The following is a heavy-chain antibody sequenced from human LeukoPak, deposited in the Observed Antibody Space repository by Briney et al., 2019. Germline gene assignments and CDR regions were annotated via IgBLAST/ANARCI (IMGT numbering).Heavy chain of an antibody. J-gene: IGHJ6*02. V-gene: IGHV3-21*01. CDR3: ARVTMVRGVIDGMDV. Sequence: PGGSLRLSCAASGFTFSSYSMNWVRQAPGKGLVWVSSISSSSSYIYYADSVKGRFTISRDNAKNSLYLQMNSLRAEDTAVYYCARVTMVRGVIDGMDVWGQGTTVTVSS. D-gene: IGHD3-10*01. CDR1: GFTFSSYS. CDR2: ISSSSSYI.